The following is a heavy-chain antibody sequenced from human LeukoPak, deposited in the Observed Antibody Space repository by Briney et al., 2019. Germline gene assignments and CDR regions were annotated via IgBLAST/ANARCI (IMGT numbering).Heavy chain of an antibody. V-gene: IGHV3-30*03. CDR1: GFSFNSYG. CDR2: ISYDGSNK. CDR3: AREGYYDGLEFQH. Sequence: PGRSLRLSCAASGFSFNSYGMHWVRQAPGKGLEWVAVISYDGSNKYYGDSVKGRFTISRDNSKNTLYPQMNSLRAEDTAVYYCAREGYYDGLEFQHWGQGTLVTVSS. J-gene: IGHJ1*01. D-gene: IGHD3-22*01.